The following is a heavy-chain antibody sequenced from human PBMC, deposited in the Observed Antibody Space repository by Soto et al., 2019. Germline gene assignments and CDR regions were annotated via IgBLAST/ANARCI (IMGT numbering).Heavy chain of an antibody. CDR3: AARGYYGSAGAFTYYYYGMDV. Sequence: VKVSCKASGFTFTSSAVQWVRQARGQRLEWIGWIVVGSGNTNYAQKFQERVTITRDMSTSTAYMELSSLRSEDTAVYYCAARGYYGSAGAFTYYYYGMDVWGQGTTVTVYS. J-gene: IGHJ6*02. CDR2: IVVGSGNT. V-gene: IGHV1-58*01. D-gene: IGHD3-10*01. CDR1: GFTFTSSA.